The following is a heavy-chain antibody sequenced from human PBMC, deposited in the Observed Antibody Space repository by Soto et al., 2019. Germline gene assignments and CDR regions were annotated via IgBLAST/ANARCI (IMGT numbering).Heavy chain of an antibody. V-gene: IGHV4-59*01. CDR2: IYYSGST. CDR3: ARAPYDFWSGSPRAFYY. J-gene: IGHJ4*02. Sequence: PSETLSLTCTVSGGSISSYYWSWIRQPPGKGLEWIGYIYYSGSTNYNPSLKSRVTISVDTSKNQFSLKLSSVTAADTAVYYCARAPYDFWSGSPRAFYYWGQGTLVTVSS. CDR1: GGSISSYY. D-gene: IGHD3-3*01.